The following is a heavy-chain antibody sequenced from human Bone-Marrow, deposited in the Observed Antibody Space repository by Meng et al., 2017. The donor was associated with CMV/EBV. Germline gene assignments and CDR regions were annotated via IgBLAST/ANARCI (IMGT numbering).Heavy chain of an antibody. J-gene: IGHJ3*02. D-gene: IGHD5-18*01. CDR3: AREARGYSYGFGAFDI. V-gene: IGHV3-38-3*01. Sequence: GGSLRLSCTASAFIVIRNEMSWVRQAPGKGLEWVSSFSGGSTIYADSVKGRFTISRDNSKNTLYLQMNSLRAEDTAVYYCAREARGYSYGFGAFDIWGQGTMVTVSS. CDR1: AFIVIRNE. CDR2: FSGGST.